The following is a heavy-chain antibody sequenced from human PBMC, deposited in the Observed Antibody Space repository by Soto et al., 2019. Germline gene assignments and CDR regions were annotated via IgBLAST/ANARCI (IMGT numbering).Heavy chain of an antibody. CDR3: ASAHDFWSGYYGGTDAFDI. V-gene: IGHV5-10-1*01. D-gene: IGHD3-3*01. Sequence: GESLKISCKGSGYSFTSYWISWVRQMPGKGLEWMGRIDPSDSYTNYSPSFQGHVTISADKSISTAYLQWSSLKASDTAMYYCASAHDFWSGYYGGTDAFDIWGQGTMVTVSS. J-gene: IGHJ3*02. CDR2: IDPSDSYT. CDR1: GYSFTSYW.